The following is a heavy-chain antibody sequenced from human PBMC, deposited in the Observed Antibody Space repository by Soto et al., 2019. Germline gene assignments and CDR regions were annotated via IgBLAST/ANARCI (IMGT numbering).Heavy chain of an antibody. J-gene: IGHJ3*02. CDR2: INPNSGGT. D-gene: IGHD3-10*01. V-gene: IGHV1-2*02. Sequence: ASVKVSCKASGYTFTGYYMHWVRQAPGQGLEWMGWINPNSGGTNYAQKFQGRVTMTRDTSISTAYMELSRLRSDDTAVYYCAREGGGPGPRFYSDAFDIWGQGTMVTVSS. CDR3: AREGGGPGPRFYSDAFDI. CDR1: GYTFTGYY.